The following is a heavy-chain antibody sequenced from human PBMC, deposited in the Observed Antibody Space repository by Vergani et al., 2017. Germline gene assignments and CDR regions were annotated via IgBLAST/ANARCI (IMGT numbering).Heavy chain of an antibody. CDR2: IYPGDSDT. Sequence: EVQLVQSGAEVKKPGESLKISCKGSGYSFSDYWIAWVRHMPGKGLEWMGIIYPGDSDTRYSPSFQGQVTISVDKSISTAYLQWSSLKASDTAIYYCARRGTQWEFFTLWGRGTLVTVSS. D-gene: IGHD1-26*01. CDR1: GYSFSDYW. J-gene: IGHJ2*01. CDR3: ARRGTQWEFFTL. V-gene: IGHV5-51*01.